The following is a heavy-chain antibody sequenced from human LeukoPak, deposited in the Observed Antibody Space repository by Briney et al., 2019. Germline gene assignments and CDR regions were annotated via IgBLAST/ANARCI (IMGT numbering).Heavy chain of an antibody. CDR3: ARGQGVETTQAYYLQY. J-gene: IGHJ4*02. D-gene: IGHD4-23*01. V-gene: IGHV1-3*04. Sequence: ASVKVSCKASGYDFTDYSIQWVRQAPGQRLEWMGWVNTGNGHTRYSPKFQGRVTIVGDTSASTAYMDLSSLTSEDTALYYCARGQGVETTQAYYLQYWGQETLVAVSS. CDR2: VNTGNGHT. CDR1: GYDFTDYS.